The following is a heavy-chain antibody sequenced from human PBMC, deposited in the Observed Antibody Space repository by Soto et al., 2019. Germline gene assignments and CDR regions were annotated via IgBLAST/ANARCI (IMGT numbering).Heavy chain of an antibody. CDR2: ISSTSNYI. V-gene: IGHV3-21*01. Sequence: GGSLRLSCAASGFTFSSYSMNWVRQAPGKGLEWVSSISSTSNYIYYAESVKGRFTVSRDNAKNSLYLQMNSLGAEDTAVFYCARDPDSSSWGLARYYNHNGMDVWGQGTTVTVS. CDR1: GFTFSSYS. CDR3: ARDPDSSSWGLARYYNHNGMDV. D-gene: IGHD6-13*01. J-gene: IGHJ6*02.